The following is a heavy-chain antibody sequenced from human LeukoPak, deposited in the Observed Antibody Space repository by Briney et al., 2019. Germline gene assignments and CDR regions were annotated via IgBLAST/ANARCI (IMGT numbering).Heavy chain of an antibody. Sequence: ASVKVSCKPSGYTFSAYYIHWVRQAPGQGIEWMGWINPNSGGTNYAQEFQGRVTMTRDTSISTAYMELSRLRSDDTAVYYCARGVYGSSEYFQHWGQGTLVTVSS. D-gene: IGHD6-6*01. CDR1: GYTFSAYY. CDR3: ARGVYGSSEYFQH. V-gene: IGHV1-2*02. J-gene: IGHJ1*01. CDR2: INPNSGGT.